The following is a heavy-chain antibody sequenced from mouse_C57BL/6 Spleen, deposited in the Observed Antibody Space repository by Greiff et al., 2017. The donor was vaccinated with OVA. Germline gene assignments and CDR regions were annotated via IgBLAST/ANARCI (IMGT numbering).Heavy chain of an antibody. CDR1: GYTFTDYN. V-gene: IGHV1-22*01. CDR3: ARSGYYGSSFDD. CDR2: INPNNGGT. D-gene: IGHD1-1*01. Sequence: VQLQQSGPELVKPGASVKMSCKASGYTFTDYNMHWVKQSHGKSLEWIGYINPNNGGTSYNQKFKGKATLTVNKSSSTAYMELRSLTSEDSAVYYCARSGYYGSSFDDWGQGTTLTVSS. J-gene: IGHJ2*01.